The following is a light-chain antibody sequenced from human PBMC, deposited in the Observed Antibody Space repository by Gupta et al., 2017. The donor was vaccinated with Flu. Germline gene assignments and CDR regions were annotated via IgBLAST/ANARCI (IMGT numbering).Light chain of an antibody. CDR1: SRDIGTYNF. CDR3: SAYTGSDILWV. Sequence: QSALTQPASVSGSPGQSITISCTGTSRDIGTYNFVCWFQQHPGKAPKLMISEVNNRPSGVSDRFSGSKSGNTAYLTIYGLQAEDEADYYCSAYTGSDILWVFGGGTKLIVL. J-gene: IGLJ3*02. V-gene: IGLV2-14*01. CDR2: EVN.